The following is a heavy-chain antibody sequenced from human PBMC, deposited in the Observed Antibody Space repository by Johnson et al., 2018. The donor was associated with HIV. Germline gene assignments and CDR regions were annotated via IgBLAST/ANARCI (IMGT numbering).Heavy chain of an antibody. CDR2: TYYAGSSK. Sequence: QVLLVESGGGVVQPGRSLRLSCAASRFTFSTYGMHWVRQAPGNGLECVAFTYYAGSSKFSADSVMGRFPISRDKAKNSLYLQMNSLRAEDTAVYSCARRFFPGITVALDAFDIWGQGTMVTVSS. D-gene: IGHD6-19*01. J-gene: IGHJ3*02. CDR3: ARRFFPGITVALDAFDI. V-gene: IGHV3-33*08. CDR1: RFTFSTYG.